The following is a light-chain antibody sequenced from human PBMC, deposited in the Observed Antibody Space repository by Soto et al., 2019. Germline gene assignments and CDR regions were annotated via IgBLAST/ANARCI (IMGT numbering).Light chain of an antibody. V-gene: IGKV2-28*01. Sequence: DIVMTQSPLSLPVTPGEPASISCRSSQSLLHSNGYNYLDWYLQKPGQSPQLLVYLGSNRASGVPDRFGGSGSGKDFTLKISRVEAEDVGAYYCMQDIQTPRLTFGPGTKVDIK. CDR1: QSLLHSNGYNY. J-gene: IGKJ3*01. CDR2: LGS. CDR3: MQDIQTPRLT.